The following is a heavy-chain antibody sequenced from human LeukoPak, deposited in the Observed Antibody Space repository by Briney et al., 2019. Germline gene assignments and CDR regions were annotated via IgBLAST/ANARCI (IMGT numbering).Heavy chain of an antibody. CDR3: ARGPSRYYYDSSGYGGGFDY. V-gene: IGHV4-34*01. J-gene: IGHJ4*02. CDR1: GGSFSGYY. D-gene: IGHD3-22*01. CDR2: INHSGST. Sequence: SETLSLTCAVYGGSFSGYYWSWIRQPPGKGLEWIGEINHSGSTNYNPSLKSRATISVDTSKNQFSLKLSSVTAADTAVYYCARGPSRYYYDSSGYGGGFDYWGQGTLVTVSS.